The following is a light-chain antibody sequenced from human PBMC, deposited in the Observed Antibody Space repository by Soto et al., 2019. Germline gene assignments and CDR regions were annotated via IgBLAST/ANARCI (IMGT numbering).Light chain of an antibody. CDR2: GAS. J-gene: IGKJ1*01. V-gene: IGKV3-20*01. CDR3: QPYGSSRT. CDR1: QTISSSC. Sequence: EIVLTQSPGTLSLSPGERATLSCRASQTISSSCLAWYQQKPGQAPRLLIYGASSRAAGIPDRFSGSGSGTDFTLTISRLEPEDFAVYYCQPYGSSRTFGQGTKVEI.